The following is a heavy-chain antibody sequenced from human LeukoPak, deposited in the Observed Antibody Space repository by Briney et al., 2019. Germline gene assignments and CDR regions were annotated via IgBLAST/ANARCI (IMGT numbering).Heavy chain of an antibody. CDR3: ARQERYYDSSGNTPTGEDY. J-gene: IGHJ4*02. Sequence: PSETLSLTCTVSGGSISSSSYYWGWIRQPPGKGLEWIESIYYSGSTYYNPSLKSRITISVNTSKNQFSLKLSSVTAADTAVYYCARQERYYDSSGNTPTGEDYWGQGTLVTVAS. V-gene: IGHV4-39*01. D-gene: IGHD3-22*01. CDR1: GGSISSSSYY. CDR2: IYYSGST.